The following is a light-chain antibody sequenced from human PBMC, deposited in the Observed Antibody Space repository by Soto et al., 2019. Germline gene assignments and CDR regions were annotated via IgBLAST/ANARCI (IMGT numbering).Light chain of an antibody. CDR2: DAS. CDR3: QQYKDDAWT. V-gene: IGKV1-5*01. CDR1: QRIDRY. Sequence: DIQLTQSASAVSASVGDRVTITCRASQRIDRYLAWYQQKPGKAPKLLVYDASTLEGGVPSRFSGSGSATEFILTISSLQPDDFATYYCQQYKDDAWTFGQRTKVYIK. J-gene: IGKJ1*01.